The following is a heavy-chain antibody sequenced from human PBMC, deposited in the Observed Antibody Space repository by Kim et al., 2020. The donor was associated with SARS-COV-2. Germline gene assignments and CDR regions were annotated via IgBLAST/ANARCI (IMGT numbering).Heavy chain of an antibody. J-gene: IGHJ5*02. V-gene: IGHV5-10-1*01. D-gene: IGHD3-16*01. Sequence: CSPSFQGHVTISADKSISTAYLQWSSLKASDTAMYYCARQYPPNYGAFDPWGQGTLVTVSS. CDR3: ARQYPPNYGAFDP.